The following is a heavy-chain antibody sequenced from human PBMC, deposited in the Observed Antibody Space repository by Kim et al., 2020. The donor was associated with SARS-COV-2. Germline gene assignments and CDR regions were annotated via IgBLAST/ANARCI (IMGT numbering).Heavy chain of an antibody. CDR3: VALKVT. V-gene: IGHV3-23*01. CDR2: IRPGGTTT. Sequence: GGSLRLSCAASGFTFSTYGMTWVRQAPGKGLEWVSSIRPGGTTTYYADSVKGRFTISRDNSKNTLYLQMNSLRAEDTAVYYCVALKVTWGRGTLVTVSS. J-gene: IGHJ4*02. D-gene: IGHD5-12*01. CDR1: GFTFSTYG.